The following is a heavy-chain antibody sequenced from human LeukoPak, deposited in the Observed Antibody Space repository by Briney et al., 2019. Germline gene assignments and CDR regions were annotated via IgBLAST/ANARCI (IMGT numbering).Heavy chain of an antibody. Sequence: GGSLRLSCAAPGFTFSSYSMNWVRQAPGKGLEWVSSISSSSSYIYYADSVKGRFTISRDNAKNSLYLQMNSLRAEDTAVYYCARGAGIAVAGQVDYWGQGTLVTVSS. CDR2: ISSSSSYI. J-gene: IGHJ4*02. CDR3: ARGAGIAVAGQVDY. D-gene: IGHD6-19*01. CDR1: GFTFSSYS. V-gene: IGHV3-21*01.